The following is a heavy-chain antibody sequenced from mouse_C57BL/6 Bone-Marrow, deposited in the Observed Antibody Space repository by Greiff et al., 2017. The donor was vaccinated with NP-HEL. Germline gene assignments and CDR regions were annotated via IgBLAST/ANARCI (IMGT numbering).Heavy chain of an antibody. V-gene: IGHV2-6*01. D-gene: IGHD4-1*01. Sequence: QVQLKESGPGLVAPSQSLSITCTVSGFSLTSYGVDWVRQSPGKGLEWLGVIWGVGSTNYNSALKSRLSISKDNSKSQVFLKMNSLQTDDTAMYYCDSDKGTGSFAYWGQGTLVTVSA. J-gene: IGHJ3*01. CDR1: GFSLTSYG. CDR3: DSDKGTGSFAY. CDR2: IWGVGST.